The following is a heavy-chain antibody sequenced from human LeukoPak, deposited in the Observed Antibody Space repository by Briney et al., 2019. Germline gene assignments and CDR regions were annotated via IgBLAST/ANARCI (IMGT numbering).Heavy chain of an antibody. CDR1: GGSMTSNW. V-gene: IGHV4-4*02. CDR3: AREEVGAPNWFDP. CDR2: IYHSGST. D-gene: IGHD1-26*01. Sequence: SETLSLTCDVSGGSMTSNWWSWVRQPPGKGLEWIGEIYHSGSTTYNPSLKSRVTISIDTSKTQFSLKLNSVTAADTAVYYCAREEVGAPNWFDPWGQGTLVTVSS. J-gene: IGHJ5*02.